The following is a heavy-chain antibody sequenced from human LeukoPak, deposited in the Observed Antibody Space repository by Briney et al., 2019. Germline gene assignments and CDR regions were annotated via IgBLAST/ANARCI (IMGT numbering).Heavy chain of an antibody. CDR2: INPNSGGT. J-gene: IGHJ6*02. V-gene: IGHV1-2*02. Sequence: EASVKVSCKASGYTFTDYYMHWVRQAPGQGLEWMGWINPNSGGTNYAQKFQGRVTMTRDTSISTAYMEVSRLRSDDTAVYYCARDIVHTAMDPPSDYYYYGMDVWGQGTTVTVSS. CDR3: ARDIVHTAMDPPSDYYYYGMDV. D-gene: IGHD5-18*01. CDR1: GYTFTDYY.